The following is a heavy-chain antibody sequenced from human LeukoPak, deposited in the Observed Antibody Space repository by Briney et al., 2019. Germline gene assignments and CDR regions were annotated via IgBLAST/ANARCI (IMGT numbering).Heavy chain of an antibody. V-gene: IGHV4-59*01. Sequence: SETLSLTCTVSGGSISSYYWSWIRQPPGKGLEWIGYIYYSGSTNYNPSFKSRVTISVDTSKNQFSLKLSSVTAADTAVYYCARTGTGYSHGHFDYWGQGNLVTVSS. J-gene: IGHJ4*02. D-gene: IGHD5-18*01. CDR3: ARTGTGYSHGHFDY. CDR2: IYYSGST. CDR1: GGSISSYY.